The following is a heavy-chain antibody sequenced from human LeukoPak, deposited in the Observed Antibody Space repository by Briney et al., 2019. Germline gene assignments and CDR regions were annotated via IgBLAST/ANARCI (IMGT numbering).Heavy chain of an antibody. CDR1: GGSFSGYY. CDR3: ARMTTVTFSPAGTDY. CDR2: INHSGST. V-gene: IGHV4-34*01. Sequence: SETLSLTCAVYGGSFSGYYWSWIRQPPGKGLEWIGEINHSGSTNYNPSLKSRVTISVDTSKDQFSLKLSSVTAADTAVYHCARMTTVTFSPAGTDYWGQGTLVTVSS. D-gene: IGHD4-17*01. J-gene: IGHJ4*02.